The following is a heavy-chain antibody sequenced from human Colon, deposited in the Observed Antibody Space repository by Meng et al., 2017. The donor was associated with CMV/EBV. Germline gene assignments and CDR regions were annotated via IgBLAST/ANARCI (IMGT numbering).Heavy chain of an antibody. CDR2: MNPNSGNT. Sequence: ASVKVSCKASGYTFTGYHMHWVRQAPGQGLEWMGWMNPNSGNTGYAQKFQGRVAMTRNTSISTAYMELSSLRSEDTAVYYCRGAVDLTGTRGYFDYWGQGTLVTVSS. CDR1: GYTFTGYH. V-gene: IGHV1-8*02. CDR3: RGAVDLTGTRGYFDY. D-gene: IGHD1-20*01. J-gene: IGHJ4*02.